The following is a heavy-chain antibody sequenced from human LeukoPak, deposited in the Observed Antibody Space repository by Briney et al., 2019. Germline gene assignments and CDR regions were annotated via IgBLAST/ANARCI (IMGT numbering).Heavy chain of an antibody. V-gene: IGHV1-8*01. CDR2: MNPNNGNT. CDR1: GFTFTGYD. Sequence: ASVKVSCKGSGFTFTGYDINWVRQASGQGLEWMGWMNPNNGNTGYAQKFQGRVTMTRDTSISTAYMELRGLRSEDTAVYYCVRDGEGAAISVNYWFDPWGQGTLVTVSS. CDR3: VRDGEGAAISVNYWFDP. D-gene: IGHD2-2*02. J-gene: IGHJ5*02.